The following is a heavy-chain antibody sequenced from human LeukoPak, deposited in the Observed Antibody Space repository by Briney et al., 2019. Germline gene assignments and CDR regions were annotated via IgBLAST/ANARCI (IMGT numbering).Heavy chain of an antibody. J-gene: IGHJ3*02. V-gene: IGHV3-9*01. CDR2: ISWNSGNI. CDR3: AKGIAAAGTTAFDI. CDR1: GFTFDDYA. Sequence: GRSLRLSCAASGFTFDDYAMHWVRQAPGKGLEWVSSISWNSGNIDYADSVKGRFTISRDNAKNSLYLQMNSLKAEDTALYYCAKGIAAAGTTAFDIWGQGTMVTVSS. D-gene: IGHD6-13*01.